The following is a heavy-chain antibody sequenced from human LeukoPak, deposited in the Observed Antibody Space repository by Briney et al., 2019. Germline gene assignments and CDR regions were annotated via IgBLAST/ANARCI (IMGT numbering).Heavy chain of an antibody. D-gene: IGHD6-13*01. J-gene: IGHJ4*02. CDR1: GGSIRSIDSY. V-gene: IGHV4-39*07. CDR2: GFYSGST. Sequence: PSETLSLTCTVSGGSIRSIDSYWGWIRQPPGKGLEWIGSGFYSGSTYYNPSLKSRVTISVDTSKNQFSPKLRSVTAADTAVYYCARSSSTWAECQFDFWGQRTLVTVPS. CDR3: ARSSSTWAECQFDF.